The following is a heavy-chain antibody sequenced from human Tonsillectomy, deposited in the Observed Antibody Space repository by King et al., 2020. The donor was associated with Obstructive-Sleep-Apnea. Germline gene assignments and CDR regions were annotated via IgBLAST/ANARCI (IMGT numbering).Heavy chain of an antibody. V-gene: IGHV3-30*02. J-gene: IGHJ2*01. D-gene: IGHD1-26*01. CDR2: IRYDGSNK. CDR1: RFTFSNYG. CDR3: ARGGSYWYFDL. Sequence: VQLVESGGGVVQPGGSLRLSCAASRFTFSNYGMHWVRQAPGKGLEGVAFIRYDGSNKYYVDSVKGRFTISRDDSKNTLYLQMHSMRAEDTAVYYCARGGSYWYFDLWGRGTLVTVSS.